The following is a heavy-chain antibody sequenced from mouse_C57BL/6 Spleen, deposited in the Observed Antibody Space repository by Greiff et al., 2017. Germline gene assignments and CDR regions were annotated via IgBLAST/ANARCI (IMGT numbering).Heavy chain of an antibody. D-gene: IGHD2-3*01. Sequence: EVKLQESGPGLVKPSQSLSLTCSVTGYSITSGYYWNWIRQFPGNKLEWMGYISYDGSNNYNPSLKNRISITRDTSKNQFFLKLNSVTTEDTATYYCAREGGYDGYYDWGQGTTLTVSS. CDR3: AREGGYDGYYD. V-gene: IGHV3-6*01. CDR2: ISYDGSN. J-gene: IGHJ2*01. CDR1: GYSITSGYY.